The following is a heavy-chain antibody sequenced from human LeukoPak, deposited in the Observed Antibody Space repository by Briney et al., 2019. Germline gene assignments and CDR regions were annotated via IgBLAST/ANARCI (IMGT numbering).Heavy chain of an antibody. CDR3: AKARPIVVVTAIPFDY. D-gene: IGHD2-21*02. V-gene: IGHV3-23*01. J-gene: IGHJ4*02. CDR1: GFTFSSYA. CDR2: ISGSGGST. Sequence: GGSLRLSCAASGFTFSSYAMSWVRQAPGKGLEWVSAISGSGGSTYYADSVKGRFTISRDNSKNTLYLQMNSLRAEDTAVYCCAKARPIVVVTAIPFDYWGQGTLVTVSS.